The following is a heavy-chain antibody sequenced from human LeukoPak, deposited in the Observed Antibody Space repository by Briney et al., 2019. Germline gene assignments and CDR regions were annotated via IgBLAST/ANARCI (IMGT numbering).Heavy chain of an antibody. J-gene: IGHJ4*02. V-gene: IGHV3-13*01. CDR2: IGTAGDT. CDR3: ARAMGYGSGSYSFDY. CDR1: GFTFSSYD. D-gene: IGHD3-10*01. Sequence: PGGSLRLSCAASGFTFSSYDMHWVRQATGKGLEWVSAIGTAGDTYYPGSVKGRFTISRENAKNSLYLQMNSLRAGDTAVYYCARAMGYGSGSYSFDYWGQGTLVTVSS.